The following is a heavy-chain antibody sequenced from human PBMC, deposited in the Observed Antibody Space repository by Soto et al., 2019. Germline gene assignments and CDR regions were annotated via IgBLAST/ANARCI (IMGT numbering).Heavy chain of an antibody. Sequence: QVQLVESGGGVVQPGRSLRLSCAASGFTFSSYAMHWVRQAPGKGLEWVAVISYDGSNKYYADSVKGRFTISRDNSKNTLYLQMNSLRAEDTAVYYSARGNWYFDLWGRGTLVTVSS. V-gene: IGHV3-30-3*01. CDR2: ISYDGSNK. CDR3: ARGNWYFDL. D-gene: IGHD6-13*01. CDR1: GFTFSSYA. J-gene: IGHJ2*01.